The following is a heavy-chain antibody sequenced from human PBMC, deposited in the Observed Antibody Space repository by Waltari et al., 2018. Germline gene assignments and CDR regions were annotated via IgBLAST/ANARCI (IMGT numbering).Heavy chain of an antibody. V-gene: IGHV1-2*02. Sequence: QVQLAQSGAEVGKPGASVKVPCRASGYTFIDYYIHWVRQAPGQGLEWKGRRKTKRGERSDAQRFEGRVTMTRDTSIRTAYMELSRLRSEDTAGYYCARDGVYDSSGPREEAQWYWGQGTLVTVSS. CDR2: RKTKRGER. CDR1: GYTFIDYY. D-gene: IGHD3-22*01. J-gene: IGHJ4*02. CDR3: ARDGVYDSSGPREEAQWY.